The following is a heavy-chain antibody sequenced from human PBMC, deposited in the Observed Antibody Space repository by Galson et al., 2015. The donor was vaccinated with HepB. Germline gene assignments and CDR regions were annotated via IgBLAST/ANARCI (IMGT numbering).Heavy chain of an antibody. CDR1: GYSFTSYW. J-gene: IGHJ6*03. V-gene: IGHV5-51*01. CDR2: IYPGDSDT. D-gene: IGHD6-19*01. Sequence: QSGAEVKKPGESLKISCKGSGYSFTSYWIGWVRQMPGKGLEWMGIIYPGDSDTRYSPSFQGQVTISADKSISTAYLQWSSLKASDTAMYYCARHRRGIAVAPLLGYYMDVWGKGTTVTVSS. CDR3: ARHRRGIAVAPLLGYYMDV.